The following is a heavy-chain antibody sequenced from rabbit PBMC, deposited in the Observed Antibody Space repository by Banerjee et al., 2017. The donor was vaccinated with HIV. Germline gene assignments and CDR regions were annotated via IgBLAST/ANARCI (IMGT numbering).Heavy chain of an antibody. D-gene: IGHD3-3*01. CDR1: GIDFSNYG. Sequence: QEQLVESGGGLGTLGGSLKLSCKASGIDFSNYGISWVRQVLGKGLEWIAFIYPDYGSTDFASWVNGRFTISLDKAHNTVFLQMTSLTAADTATYFCARGLVAGVLDLWGPGTLVTVS. J-gene: IGHJ4*01. V-gene: IGHV1S47*01. CDR3: ARGLVAGVLDL. CDR2: IYPDYGST.